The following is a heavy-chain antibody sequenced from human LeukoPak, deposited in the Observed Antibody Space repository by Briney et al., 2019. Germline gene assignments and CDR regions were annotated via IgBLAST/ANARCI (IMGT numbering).Heavy chain of an antibody. Sequence: GASVKVSCKASGYTFTSYGISWVRQAPGQGLEWMGWISAYNGNTNYAQKFQGRVTMTRNTSISTAYMELSSLRSEDTAVYYCARGGTYVVYWGQGTLATVSS. CDR3: ARGGTYVVY. CDR1: GYTFTSYG. J-gene: IGHJ4*02. CDR2: ISAYNGNT. D-gene: IGHD3-16*01. V-gene: IGHV1-18*01.